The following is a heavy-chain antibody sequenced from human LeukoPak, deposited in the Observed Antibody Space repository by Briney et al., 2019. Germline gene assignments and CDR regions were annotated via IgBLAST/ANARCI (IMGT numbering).Heavy chain of an antibody. D-gene: IGHD3-22*01. V-gene: IGHV3-53*01. CDR3: AKDKGDYYDSSGYYGAIDY. Sequence: GGSLRLSCAASGFTVSSNYMSWVRQAPGKGLEWVSVIYSGGSTYYADSVKGRFTISRDNSKNTLYLQMNSLRAEDTAVYYCAKDKGDYYDSSGYYGAIDYWGQGTLVTVSS. CDR2: IYSGGST. CDR1: GFTVSSNY. J-gene: IGHJ4*02.